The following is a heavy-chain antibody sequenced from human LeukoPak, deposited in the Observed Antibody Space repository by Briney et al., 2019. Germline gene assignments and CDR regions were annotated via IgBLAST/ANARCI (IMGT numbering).Heavy chain of an antibody. CDR2: ISAYNGNT. V-gene: IGHV1-18*01. Sequence: ASVKVSCKASGYTFTSYGISWVRQAPGQGLEWMGWISAYNGNTNYAQKLQGRVTMTTDTSTSTAYMELRSLRSDDTAVYYRARGVPFGYSGYDYNYWGQGTPVTVSS. CDR3: ARGVPFGYSGYDYNY. D-gene: IGHD5-12*01. J-gene: IGHJ4*02. CDR1: GYTFTSYG.